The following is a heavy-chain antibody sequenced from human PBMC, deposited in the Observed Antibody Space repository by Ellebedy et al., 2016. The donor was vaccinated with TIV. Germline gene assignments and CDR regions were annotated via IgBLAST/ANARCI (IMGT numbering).Heavy chain of an antibody. CDR3: ARAVGAGINWFDL. CDR1: GASMSGSGVTY. J-gene: IGHJ5*02. V-gene: IGHV4-31*03. Sequence: MPSETLSLTCTVSGASMSGSGVTYWSWIRQRPGEGLEWIGYIFHTGSTYYTPSLQSRVSISVDTSKSQFSLEVRSLTAADTAVYYCARAVGAGINWFDLWGQGTLVTVSS. D-gene: IGHD1-14*01. CDR2: IFHTGST.